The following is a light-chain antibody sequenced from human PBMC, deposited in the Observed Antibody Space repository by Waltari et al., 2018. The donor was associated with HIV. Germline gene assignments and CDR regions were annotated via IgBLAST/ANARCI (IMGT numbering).Light chain of an antibody. CDR2: KVS. V-gene: IGKV2-30*01. CDR3: MQGTHWPIT. CDR1: QSLVYSDGNTY. Sequence: VVVTQSPLSLPVSLGQPASISCNSSQSLVYSDGNTYLNWFHQWPGQSPRRRIYKVSNRDAGVPDRFIGSGSGTDFTLKSSRVEAEDVGVYYFMQGTHWPITFGQGTRLEIK. J-gene: IGKJ5*01.